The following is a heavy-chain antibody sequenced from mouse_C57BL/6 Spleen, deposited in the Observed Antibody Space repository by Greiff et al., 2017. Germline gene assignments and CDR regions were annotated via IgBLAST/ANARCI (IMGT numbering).Heavy chain of an antibody. CDR2: IWRGGST. CDR3: AKRYLYYCGSSYGYFDV. J-gene: IGHJ1*03. Sequence: QVQLPQSGPGLVQPSQSLSITCTVSGFSLTSYGVHWVRQSPGKGLEWLGVIWRGGSTDYNAAFMSRLSITKDNSKSQVFFKMNSLQADSTAIYYCAKRYLYYCGSSYGYFDVWGTGTTVTVSS. CDR1: GFSLTSYG. V-gene: IGHV2-5*01. D-gene: IGHD1-1*01.